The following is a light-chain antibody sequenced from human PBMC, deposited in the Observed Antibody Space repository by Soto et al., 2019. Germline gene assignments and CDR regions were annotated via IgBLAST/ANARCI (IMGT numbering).Light chain of an antibody. CDR1: KNDIGVYDF. J-gene: IGLJ1*01. CDR2: EVV. CDR3: KSYAGSNTYV. Sequence: QSGLTQPPSASGSPGQSVTISCTGTKNDIGVYDFVSWYQHHPGKAPRLIIYEVVQRPSGVPDRFSGSKSGNTASLTVSGLQAADEADYFCKSYAGSNTYVFGSGTRSPS. V-gene: IGLV2-8*01.